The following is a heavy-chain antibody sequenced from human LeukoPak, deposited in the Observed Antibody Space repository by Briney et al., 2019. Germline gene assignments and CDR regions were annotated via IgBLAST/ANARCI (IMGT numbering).Heavy chain of an antibody. CDR1: GFTFSSYA. V-gene: IGHV3-23*01. CDR2: ISGSGGST. CDR3: AKDRSGFDWLLGMDV. D-gene: IGHD3-9*01. J-gene: IGHJ6*02. Sequence: GGSLRLSCAASGFTFSSYAMSWVRQAPGKGLEWVSAISGSGGSTYYADSVKGRFTISRDNSKNTLYLQMNSLRAEDTAVYYCAKDRSGFDWLLGMDVWGQGTTVTVSS.